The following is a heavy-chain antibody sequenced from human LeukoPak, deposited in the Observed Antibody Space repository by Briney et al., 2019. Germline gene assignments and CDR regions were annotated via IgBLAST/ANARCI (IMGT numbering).Heavy chain of an antibody. CDR2: INHSGST. Sequence: SETLSLTCAVYGGSFSGYYWSWIRQPPGKGLEWIGEINHSGSTNYNPSLKSRVTISVDTSKNQFSLKLSSVTAADTAVCYCARSEPLYYDFWSGHSNWFDPWGQGTLVTVSS. CDR1: GGSFSGYY. V-gene: IGHV4-34*01. D-gene: IGHD3-3*01. CDR3: ARSEPLYYDFWSGHSNWFDP. J-gene: IGHJ5*02.